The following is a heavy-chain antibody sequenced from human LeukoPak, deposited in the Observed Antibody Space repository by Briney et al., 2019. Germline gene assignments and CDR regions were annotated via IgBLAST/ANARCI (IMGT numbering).Heavy chain of an antibody. D-gene: IGHD2-21*01. V-gene: IGHV1-18*01. CDR1: GYTFTSYD. CDR3: ARGDCGGDCYPPRAFDI. J-gene: IGHJ3*02. Sequence: GASVKVSCKASGYTFTSYDINWVRQATGQGLEWMGWISAYNGNTNYAQKLQGRVTMTTDTSTSTAYMELRSLRSDNTAVYYCARGDCGGDCYPPRAFDIWGQGTMVTVSS. CDR2: ISAYNGNT.